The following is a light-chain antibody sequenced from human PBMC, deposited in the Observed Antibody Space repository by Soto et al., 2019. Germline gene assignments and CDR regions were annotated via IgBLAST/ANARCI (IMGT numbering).Light chain of an antibody. V-gene: IGKV3-15*01. CDR2: GVS. Sequence: EIVLTQSPGTMSLSPGERATLYWRASQSVSSSYLAWYQQKPGQAPRLLIYGVSTRATGIPARFSGSGSGTEFTLTISSLQSEDFAVYYCQHYNSWPLTFGGGIKVDIK. CDR3: QHYNSWPLT. CDR1: QSVSSSY. J-gene: IGKJ4*01.